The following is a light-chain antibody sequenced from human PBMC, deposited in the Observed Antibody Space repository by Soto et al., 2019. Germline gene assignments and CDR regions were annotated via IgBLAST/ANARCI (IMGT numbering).Light chain of an antibody. J-gene: IGLJ3*02. CDR1: SGHSSYI. CDR2: LEGSGSY. V-gene: IGLV4-60*02. Sequence: QSVLTQSSSASASLGSSVKLTCTLSSGHSSYIIAWHQQQPGKAPRYLMKLEGSGSYNKGSGVPDRFSGSSSGADPYLTISLLPVEDAADYYCETWDSNTRVFGGGTKLTVL. CDR3: ETWDSNTRV.